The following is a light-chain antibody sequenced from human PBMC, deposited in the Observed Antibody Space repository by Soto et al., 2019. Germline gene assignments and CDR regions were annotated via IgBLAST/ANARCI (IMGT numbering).Light chain of an antibody. J-gene: IGKJ4*01. CDR3: QQYYTTTPS. V-gene: IGKV4-1*01. CDR2: WAS. CDR1: QSVLYSSNNKDY. Sequence: DIVMTQSPDSLAVSLGERATINYKSSQSVLYSSNNKDYLAWYQQKPGQPPKLLIYWASTRESGVPDRFSGSGSGTDFTLTISSLQAEDVAVYYCQQYYTTTPSFGGGTKVEIK.